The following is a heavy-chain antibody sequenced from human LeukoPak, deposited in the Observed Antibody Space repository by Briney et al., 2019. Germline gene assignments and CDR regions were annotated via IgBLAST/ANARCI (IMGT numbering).Heavy chain of an antibody. D-gene: IGHD3-16*01. CDR2: IGTAGDT. Sequence: GGSLRLSCAASGFTFSSYDMHWVRQATGKGLEWVSAIGTAGDTYYPGSVKGRFTISRENAKNSLYLQMNSLRAGDTAVYYCARGLFRGAFDIWGQGTMVTVSS. CDR1: GFTFSSYD. V-gene: IGHV3-13*01. CDR3: ARGLFRGAFDI. J-gene: IGHJ3*02.